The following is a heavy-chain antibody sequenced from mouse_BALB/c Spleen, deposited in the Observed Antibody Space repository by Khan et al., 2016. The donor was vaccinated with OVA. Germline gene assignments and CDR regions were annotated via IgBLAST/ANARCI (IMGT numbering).Heavy chain of an antibody. CDR2: IFPGTDTT. V-gene: IGHV1S132*01. CDR1: GYTFTSYW. CDR3: ARGYFGNYECAY. Sequence: QVQLQQSGAELVKPGASVKLSCKTSGYTFTSYWIQWVKQRPGQGLGWIGQIFPGTDTTYYNENFKGKATLTVDTSSNTAYMQFSSLTSEDSAVYFCARGYFGNYECAYWGQGTLVTVSP. J-gene: IGHJ3*01. D-gene: IGHD2-1*01.